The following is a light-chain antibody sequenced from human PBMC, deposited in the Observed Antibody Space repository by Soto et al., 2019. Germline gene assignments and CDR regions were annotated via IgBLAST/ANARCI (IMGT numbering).Light chain of an antibody. CDR1: QSVSSS. Sequence: EIVLTQSPATLYLSPGERATLSCRASQSVSSSLGWYQQRPGQAPRLLIYDASNRATGIPARFSGSGSGTDFTLTISSLAPEDFAVYYCQHRGTFGQGTRL. CDR2: DAS. CDR3: QHRGT. J-gene: IGKJ5*01. V-gene: IGKV3-11*01.